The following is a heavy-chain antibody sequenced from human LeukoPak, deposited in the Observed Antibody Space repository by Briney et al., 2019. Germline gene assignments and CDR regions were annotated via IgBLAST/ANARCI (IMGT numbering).Heavy chain of an antibody. D-gene: IGHD6-19*01. Sequence: GGSLRLSCAASGFTFSSYGMHWVRQAPGKGLEWVAVIWYDGSNKYYADSVKGRFTISRDNSKNTLYLQMNSLRAEDTAVYYCARGDIMAGLDYWGQGTLVTVSS. V-gene: IGHV3-33*01. J-gene: IGHJ4*02. CDR3: ARGDIMAGLDY. CDR1: GFTFSSYG. CDR2: IWYDGSNK.